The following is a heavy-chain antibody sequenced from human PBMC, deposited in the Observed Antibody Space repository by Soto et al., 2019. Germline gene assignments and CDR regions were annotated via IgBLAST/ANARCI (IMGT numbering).Heavy chain of an antibody. CDR3: ARDRNPYYEYKSGFYFAEY. CDR1: GYTFTSYV. Sequence: QVQVVQSGAEVKNPGASVTVSCKTSGYTFTSYVIHWVRQAPGQRPEWMGWINGGNGNTGYSQIFQDRVTITRDTSTSTAYMELSGLRGEDTAVYYCARDRNPYYEYKSGFYFAEYWGQGTRVTVSS. V-gene: IGHV1-3*01. CDR2: INGGNGNT. D-gene: IGHD3-22*01. J-gene: IGHJ4*02.